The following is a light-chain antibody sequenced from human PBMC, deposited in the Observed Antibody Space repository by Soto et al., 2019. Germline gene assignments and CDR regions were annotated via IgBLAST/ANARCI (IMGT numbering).Light chain of an antibody. CDR3: SSYTDDNIL. CDR1: SSDVGGYNY. V-gene: IGLV2-14*01. Sequence: QSALTQPASVSGSPGQSITISCTGTSSDVGGYNYVSWYQQHPGKVPKLLIYDVSNRPSGVSNRFSGYKSGNTASLTISGLQAEDEADYYCSSYTDDNILFGRGTKLTVL. CDR2: DVS. J-gene: IGLJ3*02.